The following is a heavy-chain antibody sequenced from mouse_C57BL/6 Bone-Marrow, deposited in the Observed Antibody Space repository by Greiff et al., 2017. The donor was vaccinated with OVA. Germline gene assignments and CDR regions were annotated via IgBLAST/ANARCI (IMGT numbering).Heavy chain of an antibody. V-gene: IGHV1-26*01. CDR1: GYTFTDYY. J-gene: IGHJ3*01. D-gene: IGHD2-4*01. CDR3: ARIYDYSFAY. Sequence: EVQLQQSGPELVKPGASVKISCKASGYTFTDYYMNWVKQSHGKSLEWIGDINPNNGGTSYNQKFKGKATLTVDKSSSTAYMELRSLTSEDSAVYYCARIYDYSFAYWGQGTLVTVSA. CDR2: INPNNGGT.